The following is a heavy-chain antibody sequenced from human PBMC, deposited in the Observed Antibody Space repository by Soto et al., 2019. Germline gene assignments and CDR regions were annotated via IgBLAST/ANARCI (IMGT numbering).Heavy chain of an antibody. CDR1: GGSISSYY. V-gene: IGHV4-4*07. D-gene: IGHD3-3*01. CDR2: IYTSGST. CDR3: ARENYDFWSGPYYYGMDV. J-gene: IGHJ6*02. Sequence: SETLSLTCTVSGGSISSYYWSWIRQPAGKGLEWIGRIYTSGSTNYNPSLKSRVTMSVDTSKNQFSLRLSSVTAADTAVYYCARENYDFWSGPYYYGMDVWGQGTTVTVSS.